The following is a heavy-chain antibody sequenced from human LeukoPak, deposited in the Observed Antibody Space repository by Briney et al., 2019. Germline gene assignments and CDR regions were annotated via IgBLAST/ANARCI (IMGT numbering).Heavy chain of an antibody. CDR2: IYHSGNT. CDR3: ARSDLDSSGYYGVLYFDY. D-gene: IGHD3-22*01. Sequence: SETLSLTCAVSGGSISSYYWSWIRQSPGKGLEWIAYIYHSGNTNYNPSFKSRVTISVDTSKNRFSLRLSSVTAADTAVYYCARSDLDSSGYYGVLYFDYWGQGTPVTVSS. CDR1: GGSISSYY. V-gene: IGHV4-59*01. J-gene: IGHJ4*02.